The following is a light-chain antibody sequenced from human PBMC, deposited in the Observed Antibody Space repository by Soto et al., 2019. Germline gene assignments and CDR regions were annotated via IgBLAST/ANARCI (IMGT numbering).Light chain of an antibody. J-gene: IGKJ5*01. Sequence: EIVMTQSPATLSVSPGERATLSCRASQSVSGHLAWYQQKPGQAPRLLIYGTSSRATGIPDRFSGSGSGTDFTLTISRLEPEDFAVYYCQQYGSSITFGQGTRLEIK. CDR3: QQYGSSIT. V-gene: IGKV3-20*01. CDR2: GTS. CDR1: QSVSGH.